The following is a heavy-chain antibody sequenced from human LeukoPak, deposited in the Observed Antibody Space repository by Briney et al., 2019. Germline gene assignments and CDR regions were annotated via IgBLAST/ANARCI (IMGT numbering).Heavy chain of an antibody. CDR1: GRSISTYF. CDR2: IYYNGST. CDR3: ARQRFYGDYPGFDY. D-gene: IGHD4-17*01. V-gene: IGHV4-59*08. J-gene: IGHJ4*02. Sequence: SETLSLTCTVSGRSISTYFWNWIRQPPGKGLEWIGYIYYNGSTNYNPSLKSRVTISVDTSKNQFSLKLSSVTAADTAVYYCARQRFYGDYPGFDYWGQGTLVTVSS.